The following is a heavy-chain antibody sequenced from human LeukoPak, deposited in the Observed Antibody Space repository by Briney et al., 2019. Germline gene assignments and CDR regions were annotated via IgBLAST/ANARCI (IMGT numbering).Heavy chain of an antibody. V-gene: IGHV4-4*02. CDR1: GGSISSSNW. CDR2: IYHSGGT. J-gene: IGHJ3*02. CDR3: ARDTGSIAAAGSAFDI. D-gene: IGHD6-13*01. Sequence: PSETLSLTCAVSGGSISSSNWWSWGRPPPGKGREWIGEIYHSGGTNYNPSLKRRVTISGDKSKNQFSLKLSSVTAADTAVYYCARDTGSIAAAGSAFDIWGQGTMVTVSS.